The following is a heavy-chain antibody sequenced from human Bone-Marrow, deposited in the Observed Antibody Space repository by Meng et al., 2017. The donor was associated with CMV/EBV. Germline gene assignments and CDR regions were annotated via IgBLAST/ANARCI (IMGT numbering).Heavy chain of an antibody. J-gene: IGHJ4*02. D-gene: IGHD3-3*01. CDR1: GFTFSNAW. CDR2: IKSKTDGGTT. CDR3: TTAITSDFWSGYYPFDY. V-gene: IGHV3-15*01. Sequence: GESLKISCAASGFTFSNAWMSWVRQAPGKGLEWVGRIKSKTDGGTTDYAAPVKGRFTISRDDSKNTLYLQMNSLKTEDTAVYYCTTAITSDFWSGYYPFDYWGQGTLVTVSS.